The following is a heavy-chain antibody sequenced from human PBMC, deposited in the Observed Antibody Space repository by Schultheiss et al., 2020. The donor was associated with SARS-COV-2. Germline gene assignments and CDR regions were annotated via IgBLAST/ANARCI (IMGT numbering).Heavy chain of an antibody. V-gene: IGHV4-59*01. D-gene: IGHD2-2*01. CDR1: GGSISSYY. CDR3: ARVSTYCSSTSCHDAFDI. CDR2: IYYSGST. J-gene: IGHJ3*02. Sequence: SQTLSLTCTVSGGSISSYYWSWIRQPPGKGLEWIGYIYYSGSTNYNPSLKSRVTISVDTSKNQFSLKLSSVTAADTAVYYCARVSTYCSSTSCHDAFDIWGQGTMVNVSS.